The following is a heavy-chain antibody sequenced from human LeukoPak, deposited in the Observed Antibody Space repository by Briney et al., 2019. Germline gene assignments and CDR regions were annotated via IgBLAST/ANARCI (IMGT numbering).Heavy chain of an antibody. Sequence: GASVKVSCKASGYTFISNDINWVRQATGQGLEWMGWMNPNNGNAGYAQKFQGRVTMTRDTSISTAYMELSSLRSEDTAVYYCAKDGAWLRFDDWGQGILVTVSS. V-gene: IGHV1-8*01. CDR3: AKDGAWLRFDD. J-gene: IGHJ4*02. D-gene: IGHD5-12*01. CDR1: GYTFISND. CDR2: MNPNNGNA.